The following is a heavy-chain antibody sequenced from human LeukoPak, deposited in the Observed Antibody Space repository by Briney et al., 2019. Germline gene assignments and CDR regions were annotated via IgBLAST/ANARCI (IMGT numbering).Heavy chain of an antibody. CDR1: GGSFSGYY. D-gene: IGHD2-8*01. Sequence: PSETLSLTCAVYGGSFSGYYWSWIRQPPGKGLEWIGEINHGGSTNYNPSLKSRVTISVDTSKNQFSLKLSSVTAADTAVYYCAGQVYWFDPWGQGTLVTVSS. J-gene: IGHJ5*02. V-gene: IGHV4-34*01. CDR3: AGQVYWFDP. CDR2: INHGGST.